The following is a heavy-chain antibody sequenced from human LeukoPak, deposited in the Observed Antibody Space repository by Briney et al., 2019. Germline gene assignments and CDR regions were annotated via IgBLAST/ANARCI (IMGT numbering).Heavy chain of an antibody. V-gene: IGHV3-33*01. J-gene: IGHJ4*02. CDR2: IWYDGSNK. CDR1: GFTFSSYG. CDR3: ASDRIAAAGTNFDY. D-gene: IGHD6-13*01. Sequence: GGSLRLSCAASGFTFSSYGMHWVRQAPGKGLEWVAVIWYDGSNKYYADSVKGRFTISRDNSKNTLYLQMNSLRVEDTAVYYCASDRIAAAGTNFDYWGQGTLVTVSS.